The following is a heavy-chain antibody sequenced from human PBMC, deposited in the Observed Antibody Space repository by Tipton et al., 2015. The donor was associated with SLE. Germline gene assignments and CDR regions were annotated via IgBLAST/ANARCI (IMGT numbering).Heavy chain of an antibody. Sequence: SLRLSCAASGFTFRTYWMHWVRQVPGKGLVWVARINTDGSSANYADSVKGRFTISRDNAKNSLYLQMNSLRAEDTTVYYCAKDADYWGQGTLVTVSS. V-gene: IGHV3-74*01. J-gene: IGHJ4*02. CDR3: AKDADY. CDR2: INTDGSSA. CDR1: GFTFRTYW.